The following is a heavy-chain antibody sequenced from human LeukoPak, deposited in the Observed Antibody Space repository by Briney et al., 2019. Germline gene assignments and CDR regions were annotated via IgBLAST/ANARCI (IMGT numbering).Heavy chain of an antibody. J-gene: IGHJ4*02. Sequence: ASVKVSCKTSGYIFTNYDINWVRQAPGQGLEWMGWISPYNGDTKYAQKFQDRVTMSTDTSTSTTYMGLRSLRSDDTAVYYCTRATGGLSDYWGQGTLVTVSS. CDR3: TRATGGLSDY. D-gene: IGHD1-1*01. V-gene: IGHV1-18*04. CDR1: GYIFTNYD. CDR2: ISPYNGDT.